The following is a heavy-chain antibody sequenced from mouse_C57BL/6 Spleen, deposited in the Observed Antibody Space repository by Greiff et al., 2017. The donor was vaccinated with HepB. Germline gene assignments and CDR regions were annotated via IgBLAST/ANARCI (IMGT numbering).Heavy chain of an antibody. CDR1: GFTFSSYA. D-gene: IGHD1-1*01. CDR3: ARDGYYGSSFPYAMDY. V-gene: IGHV5-4*01. J-gene: IGHJ4*01. CDR2: ISDGGSYT. Sequence: EVQLVESGGGLVKPGGSLKLSCAASGFTFSSYAMSWVRQTPEKRLEWVATISDGGSYTYYPDNVKGRFTISRDNAKNNLYLQMSHLKSEDTAMYYCARDGYYGSSFPYAMDYWGQGTSVTVSS.